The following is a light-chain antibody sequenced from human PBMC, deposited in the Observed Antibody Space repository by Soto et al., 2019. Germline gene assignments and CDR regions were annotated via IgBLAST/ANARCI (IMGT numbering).Light chain of an antibody. J-gene: IGKJ1*01. V-gene: IGKV3-15*01. Sequence: DIVVTQSPAPPSASPGETVTLSCRASQFVSSRLAWYQRRTGQVQRLLIYDTSTRAPAISARVSGSGSGTEFTLTITGLQSEDFAVYYCQDYIQWPPGMFGPGTTGDIK. CDR2: DTS. CDR1: QFVSSR. CDR3: QDYIQWPPGM.